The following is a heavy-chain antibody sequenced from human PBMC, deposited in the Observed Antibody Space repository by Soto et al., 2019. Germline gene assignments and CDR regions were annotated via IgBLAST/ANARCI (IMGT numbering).Heavy chain of an antibody. Sequence: SETLSLTCTVSGGSISSSSYYWGWIRQPPGKGLEWIGEIYHSGSTNYNPSLKSRVTISLDKSNNQFSLTLTSAAAADTAVYYCARVGGWTSASGPSYWYFDLWGRGTLVTVSS. V-gene: IGHV4-39*07. D-gene: IGHD6-13*01. CDR2: IYHSGST. CDR3: ARVGGWTSASGPSYWYFDL. J-gene: IGHJ2*01. CDR1: GGSISSSSYY.